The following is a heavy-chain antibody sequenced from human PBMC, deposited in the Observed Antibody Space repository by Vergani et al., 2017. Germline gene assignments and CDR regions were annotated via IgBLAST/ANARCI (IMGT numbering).Heavy chain of an antibody. Sequence: QVQLQESGPGLVKPSQTLSLTCSVSGDSISSGVYYWNWIRQHPGKGLEWIGYIYSTGSTHHNPSLRRRINMSVDTSKNQFSLEVTSVTAADTAVYYCASDTHSGQRADRWGQGILVTVTS. D-gene: IGHD6-19*01. CDR2: IYSTGST. J-gene: IGHJ5*02. V-gene: IGHV4-31*03. CDR3: ASDTHSGQRADR. CDR1: GDSISSGVYY.